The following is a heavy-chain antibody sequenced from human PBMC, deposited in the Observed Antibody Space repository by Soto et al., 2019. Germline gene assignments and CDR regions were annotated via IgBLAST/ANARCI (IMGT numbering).Heavy chain of an antibody. D-gene: IGHD4-17*01. CDR2: VYYSGST. CDR1: GGSISSGGYY. CDR3: ARGFCTVTNWFDP. V-gene: IGHV4-31*03. Sequence: SETLSLTCTVSGGSISSGGYYWSWIRQHPGKGPEWIGYVYYSGSTYYNPSLKSRVTMSVDTSKNQFYLKLSYVTAADTAVYYCARGFCTVTNWFDPWGQGTLVTGSS. J-gene: IGHJ5*02.